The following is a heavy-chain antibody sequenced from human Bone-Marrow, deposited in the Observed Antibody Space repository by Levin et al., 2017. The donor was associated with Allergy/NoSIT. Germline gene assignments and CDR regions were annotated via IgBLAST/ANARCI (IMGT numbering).Heavy chain of an antibody. CDR1: GSSFTSFW. CDR2: IYPADSDT. CDR3: ARQQEQMDAFDV. D-gene: IGHD1-26*01. Sequence: GGSLRLSCKDSGSSFTSFWIGWVRQMPGKGLEWMGIIYPADSDTKYSPSFQGHVTISADKSVNTAYLQWSSLRASDTAIYYCARQQEQMDAFDVWGQGTLVTVSS. J-gene: IGHJ3*01. V-gene: IGHV5-51*01.